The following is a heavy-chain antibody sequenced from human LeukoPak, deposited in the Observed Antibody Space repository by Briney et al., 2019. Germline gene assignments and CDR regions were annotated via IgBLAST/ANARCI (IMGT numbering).Heavy chain of an antibody. V-gene: IGHV3-30-3*01. D-gene: IGHD1-26*01. CDR3: ARGNSGSYYRNWFDP. Sequence: GGSLRLSCAASGFTFSSYAMHWVRQAPGKGLEWVAVISYDGSNKYYADSVKGRFTISRDNSKNTLYLQMNSLRAEDTAVYYCARGNSGSYYRNWFDPLGQGTLVTVSS. CDR1: GFTFSSYA. CDR2: ISYDGSNK. J-gene: IGHJ5*02.